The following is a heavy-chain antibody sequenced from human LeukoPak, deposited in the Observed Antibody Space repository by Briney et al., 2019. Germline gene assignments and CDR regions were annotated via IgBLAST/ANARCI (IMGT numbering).Heavy chain of an antibody. Sequence: GGSLRLSCAASGFTSSSYAMSWVRQAPGKGLEWVSAISGSGGSTYYADSVKGRFTISRDNSKSTLYLQMNSLRAEDTAVYYCAKLKQLAQNWFDPWGQGTLVTVSS. CDR2: ISGSGGST. D-gene: IGHD6-6*01. CDR1: GFTSSSYA. V-gene: IGHV3-23*01. J-gene: IGHJ5*02. CDR3: AKLKQLAQNWFDP.